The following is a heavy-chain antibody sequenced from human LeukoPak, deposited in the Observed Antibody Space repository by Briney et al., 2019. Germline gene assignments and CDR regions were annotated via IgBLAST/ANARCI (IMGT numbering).Heavy chain of an antibody. CDR1: GGSISSSSYY. D-gene: IGHD2-15*01. J-gene: IGHJ4*02. V-gene: IGHV4-39*01. CDR3: ARQNVVVLLYYFDY. Sequence: SETLSLTCTVSGGSISSSSYYWGWLRQPPGKGLEWFGSIYYSGSTYYNPSLKSRVTISVDTSKNQFSLKLSCVTAADTAVYYCARQNVVVLLYYFDYWGQGTLVTVSS. CDR2: IYYSGST.